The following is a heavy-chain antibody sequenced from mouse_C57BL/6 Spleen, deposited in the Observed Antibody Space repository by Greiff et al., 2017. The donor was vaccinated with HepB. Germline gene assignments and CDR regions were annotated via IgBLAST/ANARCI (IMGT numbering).Heavy chain of an antibody. CDR1: GFNIKDYY. V-gene: IGHV14-2*01. Sequence: EVKLMESGAELVKPGASVKLSCTASGFNIKDYYMHWVKQRTEQGLEWIGRIDPEDGETKYAPKFQGKATITADTSSNTAYLQLSSLTSEDTAVYYCAFTTVVPTRYFDVWGTGTTVTVSS. J-gene: IGHJ1*03. CDR3: AFTTVVPTRYFDV. D-gene: IGHD1-1*01. CDR2: IDPEDGET.